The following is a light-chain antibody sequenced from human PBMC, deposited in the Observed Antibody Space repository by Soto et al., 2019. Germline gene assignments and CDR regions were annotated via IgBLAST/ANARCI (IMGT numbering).Light chain of an antibody. Sequence: QSVLTQPASVSGSLGQSITITCSGTSSDIGSYNLVSWYQQHPGKAPKLMIYEGSRRPSGVSNRFSGSRSANTASLTISGLQAEDEADYYCCSYAGTTHLRVFGGGTKLTVL. V-gene: IGLV2-23*01. CDR2: EGS. J-gene: IGLJ2*01. CDR3: CSYAGTTHLRV. CDR1: SSDIGSYNL.